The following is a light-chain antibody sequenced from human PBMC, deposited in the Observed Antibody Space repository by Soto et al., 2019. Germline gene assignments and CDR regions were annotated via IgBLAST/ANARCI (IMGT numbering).Light chain of an antibody. CDR2: DAS. CDR1: ESVFGY. V-gene: IGKV3-11*01. J-gene: IGKJ5*01. CDR3: QQRYRWPPIT. Sequence: EVVLTQSPATLSLSPGERATLSCRASESVFGYLAWYQHKPGQAPRLLIYDASNRATGVPARFSGSGSGTDFTLTISSPEPEDFAVYYCQQRYRWPPITFGQGTRLDNK.